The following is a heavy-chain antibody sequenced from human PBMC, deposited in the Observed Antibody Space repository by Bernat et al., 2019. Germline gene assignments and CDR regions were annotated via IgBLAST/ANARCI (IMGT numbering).Heavy chain of an antibody. V-gene: IGHV3-23*01. CDR2: STESGGNA. CDR3: AKRYSTSWYVEQ. Sequence: EVQLSESGGGLLQPGGSLRLSCAASGFTFSSYAMSWARQAPGKGLEWVAGSTESGGNAYYADSVKGRFTISRDNSKNTLYLQINSLRAEDTAVYYCAKRYSTSWYVEQWGQGTLVTVSS. D-gene: IGHD6-13*01. J-gene: IGHJ1*01. CDR1: GFTFSSYA.